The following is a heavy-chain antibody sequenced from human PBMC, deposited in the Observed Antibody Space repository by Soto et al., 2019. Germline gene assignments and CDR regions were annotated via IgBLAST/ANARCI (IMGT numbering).Heavy chain of an antibody. CDR3: AKAHSLDIVATIGL. Sequence: PGGSLRLSCGASGFTFSSYTMSWVRQDPGKGLEWVSAISGSGGSTYYADSVKGRFTISRDNSKNTLYLQMNSLRAEDTAVYYCAKAHSLDIVATIGLWGQGTLVTVSS. CDR1: GFTFSSYT. D-gene: IGHD5-12*01. J-gene: IGHJ4*02. V-gene: IGHV3-23*01. CDR2: ISGSGGST.